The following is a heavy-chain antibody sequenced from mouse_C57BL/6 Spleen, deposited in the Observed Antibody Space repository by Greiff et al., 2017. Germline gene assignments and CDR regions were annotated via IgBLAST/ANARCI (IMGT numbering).Heavy chain of an antibody. CDR2: INPGSGGT. Sequence: QVQLQQSGAELVRPGTSVKVSCKASGYAFTNYLIEWVKQRPGQGLEWIGVINPGSGGTNYNEKFKGKATLTADKSSSTSDMQLSSLTSEDSAVYFCARSHYYGSSMWYFYVWGTGTTVTVSS. CDR1: GYAFTNYL. V-gene: IGHV1-54*01. D-gene: IGHD1-1*01. J-gene: IGHJ1*03. CDR3: ARSHYYGSSMWYFYV.